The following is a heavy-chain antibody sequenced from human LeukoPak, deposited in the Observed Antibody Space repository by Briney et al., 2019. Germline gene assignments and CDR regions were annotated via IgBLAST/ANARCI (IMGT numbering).Heavy chain of an antibody. Sequence: GASVKVSCKASGGTFSSFAFSWVRQAPGQGLEWMGGILPMFGTANYAQKFQGRVTITTDESTSTAYMELSSLRSEDTAVYYCARGWIDEGEVNWFDPWGQGTLVTVSS. CDR2: ILPMFGTA. V-gene: IGHV1-69*05. J-gene: IGHJ5*02. CDR1: GGTFSSFA. CDR3: ARGWIDEGEVNWFDP. D-gene: IGHD1-1*01.